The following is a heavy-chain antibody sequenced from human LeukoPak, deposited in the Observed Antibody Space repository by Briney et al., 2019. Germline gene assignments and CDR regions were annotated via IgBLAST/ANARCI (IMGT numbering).Heavy chain of an antibody. CDR1: GGSFSGYY. CDR3: ARYEAVAGVFDY. Sequence: SETLSLTCAVYGGSFSGYYWSWIRQPPGKGLEWIGEINHSGSTNYNPSLKSRVTISVDTSKNQFSLKLSSVTAADTAVYYCARYEAVAGVFDYWGQGTLVTVSS. V-gene: IGHV4-34*01. J-gene: IGHJ4*02. D-gene: IGHD6-19*01. CDR2: INHSGST.